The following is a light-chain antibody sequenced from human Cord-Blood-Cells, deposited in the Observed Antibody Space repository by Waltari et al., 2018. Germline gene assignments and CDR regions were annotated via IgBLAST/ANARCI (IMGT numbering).Light chain of an antibody. CDR3: QSYDSSNVV. Sequence: NFMLPQPHSVSESPGKTVTISSTRSRRRIATTSVQRYQQRPGSASTTVIYEDNQRPSGVPDRFSGSIDSSSNSASLTISGLKTEDEADYYCQSYDSSNVVFGGGTKLTVL. J-gene: IGLJ2*01. V-gene: IGLV6-57*03. CDR2: EDN. CDR1: RRRIATTS.